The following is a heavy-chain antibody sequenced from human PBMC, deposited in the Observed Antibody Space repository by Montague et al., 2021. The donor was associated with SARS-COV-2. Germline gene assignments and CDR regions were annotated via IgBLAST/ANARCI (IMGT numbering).Heavy chain of an antibody. CDR3: TREGGY. CDR1: GGSVSSGGFY. V-gene: IGHV4-61*08. Sequence: SETLSLTCTVSGGSVSSGGFYWNWIRQPPGKGLEWIGYMYSSGSTNYSPSLKSRVTISLDASKNQFSLRLSSVTPADTAVYYCTREGGYWSQGTLVTVSS. D-gene: IGHD1-26*01. J-gene: IGHJ4*02. CDR2: MYSSGST.